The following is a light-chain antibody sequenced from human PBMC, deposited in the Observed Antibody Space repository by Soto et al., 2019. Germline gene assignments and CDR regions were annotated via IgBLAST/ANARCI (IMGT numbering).Light chain of an antibody. CDR1: QSVSSN. J-gene: IGKJ5*01. CDR3: HQYGISPPVT. V-gene: IGKV3-15*01. CDR2: DAS. Sequence: EILMTQSPATLSVSPGERATLSCRASQSVSSNLAWYQQKPGQPPRLLIYDASTRATGVPARFSGSGSGTDFTLTISRLEPEDFAMYYCHQYGISPPVTFGQGTRLEIK.